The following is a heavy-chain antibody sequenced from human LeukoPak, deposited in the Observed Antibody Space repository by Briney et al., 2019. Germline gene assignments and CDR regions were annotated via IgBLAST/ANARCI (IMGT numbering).Heavy chain of an antibody. J-gene: IGHJ5*02. Sequence: PSETLSLTCAVSGGSISSSNWWSWVRQPPGKGLEWIGEIYHSGSTNYNPSLKSRVTISVDKSKNQFSLKLSSVTAADTAVYYCARESIVVVRGWFDPWGQGTLVTVSS. CDR2: IYHSGST. CDR3: ARESIVVVRGWFDP. V-gene: IGHV4-4*02. D-gene: IGHD3-22*01. CDR1: GGSISSSNW.